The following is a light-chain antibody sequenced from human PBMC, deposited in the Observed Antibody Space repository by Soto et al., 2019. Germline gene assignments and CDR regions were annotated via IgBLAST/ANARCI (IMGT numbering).Light chain of an antibody. V-gene: IGLV1-47*01. CDR1: TSNIGSSS. CDR3: STWDDSLSGPV. CDR2: ENN. J-gene: IGLJ2*01. Sequence: QSVLRQPPSASGTPGQSVTISCSGSTSNIGSSSVYCYQQLPGTAPKVFIYENNRRPSGVPARFSGSKSGTSASLAISGLRSEDEADYYCSTWDDSLSGPVFGGGTKLTVL.